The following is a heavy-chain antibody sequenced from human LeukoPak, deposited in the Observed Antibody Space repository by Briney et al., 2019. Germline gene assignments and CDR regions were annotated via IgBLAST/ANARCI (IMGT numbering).Heavy chain of an antibody. CDR2: INHSGST. Sequence: PSETLSLTCAVYGGSFSGYYWSWIRQPPGKGLEWNGEINHSGSTNYNPSLKSRVTISVDTSKNQFSLKLSSVTAADTAVYYCARRGYSSGWYDDYWGQGTLVTVSS. J-gene: IGHJ4*02. V-gene: IGHV4-34*01. CDR3: ARRGYSSGWYDDY. CDR1: GGSFSGYY. D-gene: IGHD6-19*01.